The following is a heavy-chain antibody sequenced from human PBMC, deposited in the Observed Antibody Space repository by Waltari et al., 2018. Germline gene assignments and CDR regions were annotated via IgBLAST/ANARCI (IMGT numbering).Heavy chain of an antibody. D-gene: IGHD3-3*02. CDR1: GGTFSSYA. CDR3: AAPFNYYDGMDV. Sequence: QVQLVQSGAEVKKPGSSVKVSCKASGGTFSSYAISWVRQAPGQGLEGMAGTTPIVGTANYAQKFQGRVTIPTDESTITAYMELSSLRSEDTAVYYCAAPFNYYDGMDVWGQGTTVTVSS. J-gene: IGHJ6*02. V-gene: IGHV1-69*05. CDR2: TTPIVGTA.